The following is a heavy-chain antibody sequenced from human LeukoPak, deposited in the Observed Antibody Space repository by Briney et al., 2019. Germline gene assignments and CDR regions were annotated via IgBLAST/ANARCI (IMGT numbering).Heavy chain of an antibody. CDR1: GFNFTGYW. CDR2: LYSDGRSL. V-gene: IGHV3-74*03. J-gene: IGHJ4*02. CDR3: ARESYYYDSSGYYSPAGFDY. D-gene: IGHD3-22*01. Sequence: PGGSLRLSCAGSGFNFTGYWMHWVRQPPGKGLVWISRLYSDGRSLTYADSVKGRFTISRDSAKNSLYLQMNSLRAEDTAVYYCARESYYYDSSGYYSPAGFDYWGQGTLVTVSS.